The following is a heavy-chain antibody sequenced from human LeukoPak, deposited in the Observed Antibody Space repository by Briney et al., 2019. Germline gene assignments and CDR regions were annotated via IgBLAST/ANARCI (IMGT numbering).Heavy chain of an antibody. D-gene: IGHD5-24*01. CDR1: GFTFNDYA. CDR2: ITGSGDRT. CDR3: ASGMATILPGLWGPHYYGMDV. J-gene: IGHJ6*02. Sequence: GGSLRLSCAASGFTFNDYAMAWVRQAPGKGLEWVSTITGSGDRTYYTDSVKGRFTISRDNSKNTLYLQMNSLRAEDTAVYYCASGMATILPGLWGPHYYGMDVWGQGTTVTVSS. V-gene: IGHV3-23*01.